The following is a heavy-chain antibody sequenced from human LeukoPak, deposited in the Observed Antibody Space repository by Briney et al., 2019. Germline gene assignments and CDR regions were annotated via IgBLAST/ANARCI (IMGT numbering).Heavy chain of an antibody. CDR3: ARAPLTTVTTLGAFDI. V-gene: IGHV4-59*01. J-gene: IGHJ3*02. CDR2: IYYSGST. Sequence: SETLSLTCTVSGGSISSYYWSWIRQPPGKGLEWIGYIYYSGSTNYTPSLKRRVTISVDTSKNQFSLKLSSVTAADTAVYYCARAPLTTVTTLGAFDIWGQGTMVTVSS. CDR1: GGSISSYY. D-gene: IGHD4-11*01.